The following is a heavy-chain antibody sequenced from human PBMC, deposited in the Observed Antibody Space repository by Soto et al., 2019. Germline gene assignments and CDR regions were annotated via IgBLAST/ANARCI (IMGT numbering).Heavy chain of an antibody. CDR1: GYSFPSYW. D-gene: IGHD3-22*01. CDR3: AIHVAATARGVLGYYPAYYCECKHV. Sequence: PGDTLKISCKGSGYSFPSYWIGWVRQMPGKGLEWMGIIYPGDSDTRYSPSFQGQVTISADKSISTAYLQWSSLKASDTAMYYCAIHVAATARGVLGYYPAYYCECKHVWGQXTTVTVSS. V-gene: IGHV5-51*01. CDR2: IYPGDSDT. J-gene: IGHJ6*01.